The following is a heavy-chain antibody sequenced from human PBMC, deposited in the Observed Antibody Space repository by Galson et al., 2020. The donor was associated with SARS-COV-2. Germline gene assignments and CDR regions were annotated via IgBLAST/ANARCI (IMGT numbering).Heavy chain of an antibody. V-gene: IGHV4-61*09. D-gene: IGHD3-10*01. J-gene: IGHJ6*03. CDR1: GASISSESYY. CDR3: ARDQWFGDVLQHFFYYRDV. CDR2: IYRDGNT. Sequence: SETLSLTCTVSGASISSESYYWSWIRQPAGKGLEWIGHIYRDGNTKYNPSLRSRAAISLDTSKNQFSLKLTSVTAADTAVYYCARDQWFGDVLQHFFYYRDVWGSGTTVTVSS.